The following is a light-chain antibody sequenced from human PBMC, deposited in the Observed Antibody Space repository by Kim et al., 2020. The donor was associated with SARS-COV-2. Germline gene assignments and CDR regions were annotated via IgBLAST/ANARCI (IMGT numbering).Light chain of an antibody. CDR1: QSVSGY. J-gene: IGKJ4*01. CDR3: QQRSNWPLT. Sequence: LTPGERATISCRASQSVSGYVAWYQQTPGQAPRLLIYDAATRATGIPARFSGSGSGTDFTLTISSLEPADFAVYYCQQRSNWPLTFGGGTKVDIK. CDR2: DAA. V-gene: IGKV3-11*01.